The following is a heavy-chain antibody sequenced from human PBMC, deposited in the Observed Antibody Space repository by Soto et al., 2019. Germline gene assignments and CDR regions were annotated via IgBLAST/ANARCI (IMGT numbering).Heavy chain of an antibody. CDR1: GGSISSGGYY. D-gene: IGHD2-2*01. Sequence: QVQLQESGPGLVKPSQTLSLTCTVSGGSISSGGYYWSWIRQHPGKGLEWIGYIYYSGRTHYNPSLTSRVTISVDTSKNQFSLKLSSVTAVDTAVYYCARGVYCSSTSCYSPHDAFDIWGQGTMVTVSS. CDR2: IYYSGRT. J-gene: IGHJ3*02. V-gene: IGHV4-31*03. CDR3: ARGVYCSSTSCYSPHDAFDI.